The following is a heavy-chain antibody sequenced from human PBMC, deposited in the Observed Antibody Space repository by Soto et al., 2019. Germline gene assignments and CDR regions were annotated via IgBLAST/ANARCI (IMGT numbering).Heavy chain of an antibody. CDR2: INPSGGST. D-gene: IGHD3-22*01. Sequence: GASVKVSCKASGYTFTSYYMHWVRQAPGQGLEWMGIINPSGGSTSYAQKFQGRVTMTRDTSTSTVYMELSSLRSEDTAVYYCAREMEEWYWYTYYYDSSGYYFDHWGQGAPVTVSS. CDR1: GYTFTSYY. V-gene: IGHV1-46*01. CDR3: AREMEEWYWYTYYYDSSGYYFDH. J-gene: IGHJ4*02.